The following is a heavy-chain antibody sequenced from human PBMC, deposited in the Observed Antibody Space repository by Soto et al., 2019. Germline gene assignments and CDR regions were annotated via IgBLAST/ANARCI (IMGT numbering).Heavy chain of an antibody. CDR3: AKDLLRYFDWYRPPPGPFDY. D-gene: IGHD3-9*01. J-gene: IGHJ4*02. V-gene: IGHV5-51*01. CDR2: IYPGDSDT. Sequence: GESLKISCKGSGYSFTSYWIGWVRQMPGKGLEWMGIIYPGDSDTRYSPSFQGQVTISADKSISTAYLQMNSLRAEDTAVYYCAKDLLRYFDWYRPPPGPFDYWGQGTLVTVSS. CDR1: GYSFTSYW.